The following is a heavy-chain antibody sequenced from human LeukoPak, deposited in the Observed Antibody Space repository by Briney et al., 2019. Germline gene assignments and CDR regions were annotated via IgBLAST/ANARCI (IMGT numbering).Heavy chain of an antibody. V-gene: IGHV4-34*01. D-gene: IGHD6-19*01. CDR1: GGSPTGYY. Sequence: TLSLTCAVYGGSPTGYYWGWIRPPPEKGLGWVGEIKNIVSTNSNPPLKRRVTISVDTPKKQCSPKLSAVTAAHTAVYYCARGHSSGLPPYGMDVWGQGTTVTVSS. CDR3: ARGHSSGLPPYGMDV. J-gene: IGHJ6*02. CDR2: IKNIVST.